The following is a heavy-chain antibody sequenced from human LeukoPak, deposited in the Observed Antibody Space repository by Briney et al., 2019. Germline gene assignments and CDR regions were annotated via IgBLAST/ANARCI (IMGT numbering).Heavy chain of an antibody. CDR3: ARHRYYDFWSGYHYYYGMDV. D-gene: IGHD3-3*01. J-gene: IGHJ6*02. Sequence: GESLKISCKGSGYIFTSYWISWVRQMPGKGLEWMGRIDPSDSYTNYSPSFQGHVTISADKSISTAYLQWSSLKAPDTAMYYCARHRYYDFWSGYHYYYGMDVWGQGTTVTVSS. CDR1: GYIFTSYW. CDR2: IDPSDSYT. V-gene: IGHV5-10-1*01.